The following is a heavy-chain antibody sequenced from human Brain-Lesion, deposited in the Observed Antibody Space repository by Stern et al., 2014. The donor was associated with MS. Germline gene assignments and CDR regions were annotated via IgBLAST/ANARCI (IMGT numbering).Heavy chain of an antibody. CDR3: ATLSPGAGGNYCRHFDY. V-gene: IGHV1-24*01. CDR2: FDLEDGEA. D-gene: IGHD1-26*01. CDR1: GYTLTELS. Sequence: VQLEESGAEVKKPGASVKVSCKVSGYTLTELSMHWVRQAPRKGLEWMGGFDLEDGEAIYAQKFQGRVTMTEDTSTDTAYMELNSLRSEDTAVYYCATLSPGAGGNYCRHFDYWGQGTLVTVSS. J-gene: IGHJ4*02.